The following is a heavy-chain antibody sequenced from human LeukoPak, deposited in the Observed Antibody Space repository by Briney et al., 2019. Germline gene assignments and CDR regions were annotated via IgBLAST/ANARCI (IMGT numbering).Heavy chain of an antibody. CDR2: IKEDGSET. Sequence: GESLRLSCAASGFTFKKYWMNWVRQVPGKGLECLGNIKEDGSETYYADSVKGRFTISRDNPKNLLFLQINSLRVEDTAVYYCARETPRRGETRDGYRWGQGTLVTVSS. V-gene: IGHV3-7*01. CDR3: ARETPRRGETRDGYR. J-gene: IGHJ4*02. D-gene: IGHD5-24*01. CDR1: GFTFKKYW.